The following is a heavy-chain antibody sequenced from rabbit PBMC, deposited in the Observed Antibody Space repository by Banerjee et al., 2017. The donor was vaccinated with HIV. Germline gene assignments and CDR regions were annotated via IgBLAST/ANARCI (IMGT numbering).Heavy chain of an antibody. D-gene: IGHD4-1*01. CDR1: GFTLSNYW. CDR3: ARDLAGVIGWNFGL. CDR2: IYTGDGNT. V-gene: IGHV1S40*01. J-gene: IGHJ4*01. Sequence: QSLEESGGDLVKPGASLTLTCKASGFTLSNYWICWVRQAPGKGLEWIACIYTGDGNTHYASWAKGRFTISKTSSTVDLKMTSLTVADTATYFCARDLAGVIGWNFGLWGPAPWSPS.